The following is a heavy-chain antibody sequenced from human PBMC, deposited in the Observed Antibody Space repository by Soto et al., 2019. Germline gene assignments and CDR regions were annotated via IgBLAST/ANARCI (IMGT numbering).Heavy chain of an antibody. CDR1: GASVSSGDNY. V-gene: IGHV4-61*08. D-gene: IGHD1-20*01. J-gene: IGHJ4*02. CDR3: ARGERPSISTVITSP. Sequence: SETLSLTCTVSGASVSSGDNYWIWIRQPPGKGLEWIGSISDSGNSNYNPSLKSRVTISVDTSNNQFSLRLSSVTAADTAVYYCARGERPSISTVITSPWGQGTLVTVSS. CDR2: ISDSGNS.